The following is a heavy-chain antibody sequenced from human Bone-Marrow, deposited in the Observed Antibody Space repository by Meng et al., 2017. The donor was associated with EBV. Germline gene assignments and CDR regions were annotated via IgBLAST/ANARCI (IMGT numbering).Heavy chain of an antibody. Sequence: LQGSGPGLVKTSVALALTWAVAGGSIRSSHWWSWVRQPPGKGLEWIGEIYHSGSTNYNPSLKSRVTISVDKSKNQFSLKLSSVTAADTAVYYCARAWSVTSGFDPWGQGTLVTVSS. V-gene: IGHV4-4*02. J-gene: IGHJ5*02. D-gene: IGHD2-21*02. CDR2: IYHSGST. CDR1: GGSIRSSHW. CDR3: ARAWSVTSGFDP.